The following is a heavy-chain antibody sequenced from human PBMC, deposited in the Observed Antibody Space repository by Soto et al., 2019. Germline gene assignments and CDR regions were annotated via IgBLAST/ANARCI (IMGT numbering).Heavy chain of an antibody. CDR2: IYYSGST. Sequence: SETLSLTCTVSGGSISSYYWSWIRQPPGKGLEWIGYIYYSGSTNYNPSLKSRVTISVDTSKNQFSLKLSSVTAADTAVYYCARAYGDYDPDTERYYYYYMDVWGKGTTVTVSS. J-gene: IGHJ6*03. V-gene: IGHV4-59*08. CDR3: ARAYGDYDPDTERYYYYYMDV. CDR1: GGSISSYY. D-gene: IGHD4-17*01.